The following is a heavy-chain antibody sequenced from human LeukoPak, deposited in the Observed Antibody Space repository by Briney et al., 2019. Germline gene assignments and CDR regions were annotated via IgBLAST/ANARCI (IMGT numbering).Heavy chain of an antibody. D-gene: IGHD3/OR15-3a*01. CDR2: IKQDGSEK. V-gene: IGHV3-7*03. J-gene: IGHJ4*02. Sequence: PGGSLRLSCAASGFTFGDTWMNWVRQVPGQGLEWVANIKQDGSEKFYVASVKGRFTISRDNGKSSLHLQMNSLRAEDTALYYCATSYDMGWLIGYWGQGTLVTVSS. CDR1: GFTFGDTW. CDR3: ATSYDMGWLIGY.